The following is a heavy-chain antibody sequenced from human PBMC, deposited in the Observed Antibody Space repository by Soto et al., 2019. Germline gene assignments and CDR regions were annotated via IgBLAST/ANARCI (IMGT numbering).Heavy chain of an antibody. Sequence: SETLSLTCIVSGGSISSYRWTWIRQPAGKGLEWIGYIDYSGSTNYNPSLKSRVTMSVDTSKIQFSLNLTSVTAADTAVYYCARAPPPISYGPGPGQRENYVDYWGQGTLVTVSS. V-gene: IGHV4-59*01. D-gene: IGHD3-3*01. CDR3: ARAPPPISYGPGPGQRENYVDY. CDR2: IDYSGST. J-gene: IGHJ4*02. CDR1: GGSISSYR.